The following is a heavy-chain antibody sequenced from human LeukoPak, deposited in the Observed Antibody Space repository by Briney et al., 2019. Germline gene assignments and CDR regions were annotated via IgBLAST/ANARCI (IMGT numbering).Heavy chain of an antibody. Sequence: GSLRLSCAASGFTFSSYGMHWVRQAPGKGLEWIGSIYYSGSTYYNPSLKSRVTISVDTSKNQFSLKLSSVTAADTAVYYCAGEYDFWTRGPLDYWGQGTLVTVSS. CDR1: GFTFSSYG. D-gene: IGHD3-3*01. J-gene: IGHJ4*02. CDR2: IYYSGST. V-gene: IGHV4-59*05. CDR3: AGEYDFWTRGPLDY.